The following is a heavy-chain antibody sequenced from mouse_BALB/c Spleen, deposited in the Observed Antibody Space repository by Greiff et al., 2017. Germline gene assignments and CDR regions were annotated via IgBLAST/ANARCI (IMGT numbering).Heavy chain of an antibody. J-gene: IGHJ2*01. CDR2: ISSGGSYT. D-gene: IGHD1-1*01. CDR3: ARHNPSTNYYGCDY. V-gene: IGHV5-6*01. Sequence: EVQGVESGGDLVKPGGSLKLSCAASGFTFSSYGMSWVRQTPDKRLEWVATISSGGSYTYYPDSVKGRFTISRDNAKNTLYLQMSSLKSEDTAMYYCARHNPSTNYYGCDYWGQGTTLTVSS. CDR1: GFTFSSYG.